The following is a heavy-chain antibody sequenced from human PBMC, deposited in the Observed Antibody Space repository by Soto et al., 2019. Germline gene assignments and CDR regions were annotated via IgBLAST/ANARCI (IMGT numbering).Heavy chain of an antibody. CDR2: ISAYNGNT. CDR3: ARDCEYYYDSSGYYYNYYYYGMDV. CDR1: GYTFTSYG. D-gene: IGHD3-22*01. Sequence: ASVKVSCKASGYTFTSYGISWVLQAPGQGLEWMGWISAYNGNTNYAQKLQGRVTMTTDTSTSTAYMELRSLRSDDTAVYYCARDCEYYYDSSGYYYNYYYYGMDVWGQGTTVTVSS. V-gene: IGHV1-18*01. J-gene: IGHJ6*02.